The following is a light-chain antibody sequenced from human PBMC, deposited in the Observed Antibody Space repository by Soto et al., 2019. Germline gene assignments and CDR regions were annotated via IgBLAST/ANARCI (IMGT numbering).Light chain of an antibody. J-gene: IGKJ1*01. Sequence: DIQMTQSPSSLSASVGDRVTITCRASQAISNDLAWYQQKPGRAPKRLIYGSSSLQSGVPSRLSGRGSGTEVTLTISSLQPEDFATYDCLQHNVFPRTFGQGTKVEIK. CDR3: LQHNVFPRT. V-gene: IGKV1-17*01. CDR1: QAISND. CDR2: GSS.